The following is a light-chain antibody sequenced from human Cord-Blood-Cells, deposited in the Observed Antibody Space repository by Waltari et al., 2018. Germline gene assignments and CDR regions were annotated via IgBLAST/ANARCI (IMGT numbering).Light chain of an antibody. V-gene: IGLV1-44*01. CDR3: EAWDDSLNGPV. CDR1: SSNIGSNT. CDR2: SNN. Sequence: QSVLTQPPSASGTPGQRVTISCSGSSSNIGSNTVNWYQPLPGTAPKLLIYSNNQRPSGVPDRFSGSKSGTSASLAISGLQSEDEADYYCEAWDDSLNGPVFGGGTKLTVL. J-gene: IGLJ2*01.